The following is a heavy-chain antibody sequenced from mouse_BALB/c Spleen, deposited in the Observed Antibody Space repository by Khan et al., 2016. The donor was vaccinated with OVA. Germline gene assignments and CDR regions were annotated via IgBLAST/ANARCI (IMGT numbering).Heavy chain of an antibody. D-gene: IGHD2-14*01. V-gene: IGHV1-4*01. CDR1: GYTFTTYT. J-gene: IGHJ3*01. Sequence: QVQLKQSGAELARPGASVKMSCKASGYTFTTYTMHWVKQRPGQGLEWIGYINPSNGYTNYNQKFKDKSTLTADKSSSTPYMQLSSLTSDYSAVYYCARGVAYYRSDGWFSYWGQGTLVTVSA. CDR3: ARGVAYYRSDGWFSY. CDR2: INPSNGYT.